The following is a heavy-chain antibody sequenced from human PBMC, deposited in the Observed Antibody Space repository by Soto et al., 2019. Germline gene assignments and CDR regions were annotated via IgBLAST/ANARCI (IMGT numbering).Heavy chain of an antibody. CDR2: INSDGSST. CDR1: GSTFGGYW. J-gene: IGHJ4*02. V-gene: IGHV3-74*01. Sequence: GGSLGLSFAASGSTFGGYWMNGVRQAPGKGLVWVSRINSDGSSTSYADSVKGRFTISRDNAKNTLYLQMNSLRAEDTAVYYCARGPAARPHYWGQGTLVTVSS. CDR3: ARGPAARPHY. D-gene: IGHD6-6*01.